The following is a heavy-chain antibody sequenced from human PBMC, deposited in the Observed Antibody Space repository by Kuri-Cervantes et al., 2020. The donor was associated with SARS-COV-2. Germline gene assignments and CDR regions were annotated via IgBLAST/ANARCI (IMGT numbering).Heavy chain of an antibody. CDR1: GFIFSDYT. CDR3: VRLGAAYVDTLVVMRAVHYFDT. J-gene: IGHJ4*02. D-gene: IGHD5-18*01. CDR2: ISSSTTSI. V-gene: IGHV3-21*04. Sequence: GESLKISCAASGFIFSDYTMNWVRRAPEKGLEWVSSISSSTTSIYSADSVRGRFTISRDNAKNSLYLQMDSLRADDTAVYYCVRLGAAYVDTLVVMRAVHYFDTWGQGTLVTVSS.